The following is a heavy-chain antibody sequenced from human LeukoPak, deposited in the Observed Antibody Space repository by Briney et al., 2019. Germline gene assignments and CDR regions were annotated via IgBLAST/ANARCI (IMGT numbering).Heavy chain of an antibody. J-gene: IGHJ4*02. CDR2: VYHSGST. CDR1: GYSISSGYY. D-gene: IGHD3-16*01. CDR3: ARRLGRPNTDIDY. V-gene: IGHV4-38-2*01. Sequence: SETLSLTCAVSGYSISSGYYWGWIRQPPGKGLEWIGSVYHSGSTYYNPSLKSRVTISVDTSKKQFSLRLSSVTAADTAVYYCARRLGRPNTDIDYWGQGTLVTVSS.